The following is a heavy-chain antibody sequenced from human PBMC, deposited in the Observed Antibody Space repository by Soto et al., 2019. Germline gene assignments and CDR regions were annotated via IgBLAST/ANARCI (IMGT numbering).Heavy chain of an antibody. CDR2: IYWDDDT. Sequence: QITLKESGPTLVKPTQTLTLTCNVSGFSLSTYGVCVGWIRQPPGQALEWLALIYWDDDTRFSPSLNSRLAITKYTSKSQVVLTMTHMDPVDTATYYCAHRPGFSMAFDYWGPGSLVTVSA. V-gene: IGHV2-5*02. D-gene: IGHD3-10*01. CDR3: AHRPGFSMAFDY. J-gene: IGHJ4*02. CDR1: GFSLSTYGVC.